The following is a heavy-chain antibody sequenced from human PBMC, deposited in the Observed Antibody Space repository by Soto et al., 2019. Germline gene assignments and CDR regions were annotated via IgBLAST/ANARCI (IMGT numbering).Heavy chain of an antibody. CDR1: GYSFTSHW. Sequence: EVQLVQSGAEVKKPGESLKISCYGSGYSFTSHWISWVRQMPGKGLEWMGRIDPSDSYTNYSPSFQGHVTISADKSISTAYLQWSSLKASDTAMYYCTRDLGSSTPSWGQGTRVTVSS. D-gene: IGHD2-2*01. V-gene: IGHV5-10-1*03. J-gene: IGHJ5*02. CDR2: IDPSDSYT. CDR3: TRDLGSSTPS.